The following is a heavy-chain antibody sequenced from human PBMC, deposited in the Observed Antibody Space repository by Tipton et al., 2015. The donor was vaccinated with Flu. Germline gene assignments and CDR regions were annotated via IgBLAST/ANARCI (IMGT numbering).Heavy chain of an antibody. CDR2: VSPKSGDT. J-gene: IGHJ4*02. Sequence: QLVQSGAEVKKPGASVKVSCKTSGYTFNDYDIIWVRQATGQGLEWVGRVSPKSGDTAYAQKFQDRVTINSDTSTSTVYLELRSLRSEDTAVYYCARPGYSSGWYAGALDFWGQGTLVTVSS. D-gene: IGHD6-19*01. CDR3: ARPGYSSGWYAGALDF. V-gene: IGHV1-8*01. CDR1: GYTFNDYD.